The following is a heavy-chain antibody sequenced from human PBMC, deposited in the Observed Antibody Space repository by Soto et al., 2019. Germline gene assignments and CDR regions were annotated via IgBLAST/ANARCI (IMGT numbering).Heavy chain of an antibody. D-gene: IGHD1-1*01. CDR3: ARGRYGDY. V-gene: IGHV1-18*01. Sequence: QINLVQSGAEVKKPGASVKVSCKGSGYGFTTYGITWVRQAPGQGLEWMAWISAHNGNTNYAQKLQGRVTVTRDTSTSTADMEVRSLRSDDTAVYYCARGRYGDYWGQGSLVTVSS. CDR2: ISAHNGNT. CDR1: GYGFTTYG. J-gene: IGHJ4*02.